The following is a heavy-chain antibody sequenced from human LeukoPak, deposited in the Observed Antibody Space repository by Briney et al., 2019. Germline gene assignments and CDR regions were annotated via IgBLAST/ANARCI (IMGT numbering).Heavy chain of an antibody. J-gene: IGHJ4*02. V-gene: IGHV1-46*01. Sequence: GASVKVSCKASGYTFTSYYIHWVRQAPGQGPEWMGIINSIGGTTDYAQKFQGRVTMTRDTSTSTVYMELSSLTSEDTAVYYCASGDNYLGDYWGQGTLVTVSS. CDR1: GYTFTSYY. CDR3: ASGDNYLGDY. D-gene: IGHD3-10*01. CDR2: INSIGGTT.